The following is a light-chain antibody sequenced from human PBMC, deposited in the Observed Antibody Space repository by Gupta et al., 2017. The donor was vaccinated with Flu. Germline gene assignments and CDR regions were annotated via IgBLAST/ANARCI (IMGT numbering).Light chain of an antibody. CDR3: MSVASSIAYV. CDR1: SSDDGGYNY. CDR2: DIS. J-gene: IGLJ1*01. Sequence: SVTISCTGTSSDDGGYNYVSWYQQDPGKALKLMIYDISHRPSGVSNRFSGSKSGSTASLTIAGLQAEDEADYYGMSVASSIAYVFGTGTKVTVL. V-gene: IGLV2-14*03.